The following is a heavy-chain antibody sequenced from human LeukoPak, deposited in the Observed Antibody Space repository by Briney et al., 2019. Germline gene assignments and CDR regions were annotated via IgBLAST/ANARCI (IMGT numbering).Heavy chain of an antibody. CDR2: ISWNSGSI. J-gene: IGHJ4*02. CDR1: GFTFDDYA. V-gene: IGHV3-9*01. CDR3: AKARPTVAGAVDY. Sequence: PGGSLRLSCAASGFTFDDYAMHWVRQAPGKGLEWVSGISWNSGSIGYADSVKGRFTISRDNAKNSLYLQMNGLRAEDTALYYCAKARPTVAGAVDYWGQGTLVTVSS. D-gene: IGHD6-19*01.